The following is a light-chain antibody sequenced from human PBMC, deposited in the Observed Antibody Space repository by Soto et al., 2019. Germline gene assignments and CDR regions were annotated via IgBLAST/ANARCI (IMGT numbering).Light chain of an antibody. CDR1: QGISNY. CDR3: HSRA. J-gene: IGKJ5*01. Sequence: IQLTQSPSSLSASVGARVTITCRASQGISNYLAWYQQRPGKAPKLLIYAASTLQSGVPSRFSGSGSGTEFTLTISSLQPDDFATYFCHSRAFGQGTRLEIK. CDR2: AAS. V-gene: IGKV1-9*01.